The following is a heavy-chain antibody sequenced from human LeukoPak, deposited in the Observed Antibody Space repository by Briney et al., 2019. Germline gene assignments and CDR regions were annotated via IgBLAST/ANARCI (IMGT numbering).Heavy chain of an antibody. J-gene: IGHJ3*01. CDR1: GYTSSSPD. CDR3: ARYMYAHGFDL. Sequence: RASVKVSCKASGYTSSSPDINWVRQATGKGLEWLGWMNPTDNTGYAQRFQGRVTMTRNTSINTAYLELTSLTSEDTAVYYCARYMYAHGFDLWGQGTMVTVSS. CDR2: MNPTDNT. V-gene: IGHV1-8*01. D-gene: IGHD2-8*01.